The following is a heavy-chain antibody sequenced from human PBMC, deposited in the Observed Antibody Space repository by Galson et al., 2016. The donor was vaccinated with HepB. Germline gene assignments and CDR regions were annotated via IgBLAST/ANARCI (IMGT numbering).Heavy chain of an antibody. V-gene: IGHV3-30*18. Sequence: LRLSCAASGFTFSYHGMHWVRQAPGKGLEWVAVISYDGSKTYYADFVKGRFTISRDTSKKTLYLQMNSLRPEDTAIYYCVKVGHYWGDFDYWGQGTLVIVSS. CDR3: VKVGHYWGDFDY. CDR2: ISYDGSKT. CDR1: GFTFSYHG. D-gene: IGHD7-27*01. J-gene: IGHJ4*02.